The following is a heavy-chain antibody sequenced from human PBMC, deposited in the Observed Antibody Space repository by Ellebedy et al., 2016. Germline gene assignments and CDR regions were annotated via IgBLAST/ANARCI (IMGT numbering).Heavy chain of an antibody. Sequence: GGSLRLSCAASGFTFSGFAMSWVRQAPGKGLEWVSAISGSGGGTYYADSVKGRFTISRDDSKNTLYLQMNSLRAEDTAVYYCAKCRHSTGCLLDSWGQGTLVTVSS. J-gene: IGHJ4*02. V-gene: IGHV3-23*01. CDR2: ISGSGGGT. CDR1: GFTFSGFA. CDR3: AKCRHSTGCLLDS. D-gene: IGHD6-19*01.